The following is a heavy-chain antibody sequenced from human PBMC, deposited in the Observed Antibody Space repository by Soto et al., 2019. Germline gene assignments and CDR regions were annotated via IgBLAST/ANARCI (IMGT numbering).Heavy chain of an antibody. Sequence: LRLSCAASGFTFRSFTMNWVRQAPGKGLEWVSTISSNSAYVYYTDALRGCFTISRDNAKNSLHLQMNSLRAEDTAVYYCTRDASRDSSARGWFDPWGPGTLVTVS. CDR1: GFTFRSFT. CDR2: ISSNSAYV. V-gene: IGHV3-21*01. D-gene: IGHD6-13*01. J-gene: IGHJ5*02. CDR3: TRDASRDSSARGWFDP.